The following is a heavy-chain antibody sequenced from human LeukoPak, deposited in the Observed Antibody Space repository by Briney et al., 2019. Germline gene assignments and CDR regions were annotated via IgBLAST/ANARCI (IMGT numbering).Heavy chain of an antibody. J-gene: IGHJ4*02. CDR2: ISSSSSSYI. CDR1: GFTFSSYS. D-gene: IGHD1-26*01. Sequence: GGSLRLSCAASGFTFSSYSMNWVRQAPGKGPEWVSSISSSSSSYIYYADSVKGRFTISRDNAKNSLYLQMNSLRAEDTAVYYCARDWGGSYYFDYWGQGTLVTVSS. V-gene: IGHV3-21*01. CDR3: ARDWGGSYYFDY.